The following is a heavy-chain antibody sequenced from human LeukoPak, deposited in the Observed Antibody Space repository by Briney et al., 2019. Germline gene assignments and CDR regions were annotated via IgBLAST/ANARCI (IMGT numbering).Heavy chain of an antibody. D-gene: IGHD2-2*01. CDR3: ARVGIVVVPDGPGIGFDP. V-gene: IGHV4-34*01. CDR2: INHSGST. CDR1: GWSFSGYY. Sequence: PSETLSLTCAVYGWSFSGYYWSWIRQPPGKGLEWIWEINHSGSTKYNPSLKSRVTISVDTYKHQFSLTLSSVTAADTAVYYCARVGIVVVPDGPGIGFDPWGQGTLVTVSS. J-gene: IGHJ5*02.